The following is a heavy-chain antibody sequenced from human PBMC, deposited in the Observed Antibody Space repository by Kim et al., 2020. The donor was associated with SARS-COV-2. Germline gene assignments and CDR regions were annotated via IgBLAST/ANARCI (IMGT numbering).Heavy chain of an antibody. CDR1: GFTFSSYA. Sequence: GGSQRLSCAASGFTFSSYALSWVRQAPGKGLEGVSAISGCGGRQSHPDPVKGRFTISIDNSKNTLYLQMNSLRAEDTAVYYCAKGRIVVVTAIDPSYGMDVWGQGTTVTVSS. CDR2: ISGCGGRQ. CDR3: AKGRIVVVTAIDPSYGMDV. D-gene: IGHD2-21*02. V-gene: IGHV3-23*01. J-gene: IGHJ6*02.